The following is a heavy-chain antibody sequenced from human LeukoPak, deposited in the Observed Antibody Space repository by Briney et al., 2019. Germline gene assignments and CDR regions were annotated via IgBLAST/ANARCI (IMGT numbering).Heavy chain of an antibody. D-gene: IGHD3-22*01. J-gene: IGHJ4*02. Sequence: ASVKVSCKASGYTFTSYAMNWVRQAPGQRLECMGWINTKTPNPTYSQGFTGRFVFSLDTSVSTAYLQISSLKAEDTAVYYCARGVDYYDSSGYYPLVYWGQGTLVTVSS. CDR3: ARGVDYYDSSGYYPLVY. V-gene: IGHV7-4-1*02. CDR1: GYTFTSYA. CDR2: INTKTPNP.